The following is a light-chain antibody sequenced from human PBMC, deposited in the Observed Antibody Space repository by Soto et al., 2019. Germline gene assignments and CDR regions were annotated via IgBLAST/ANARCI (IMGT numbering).Light chain of an antibody. CDR2: GNS. CDR3: QSYDSSPTVV. CDR1: SSNIGAGYD. J-gene: IGLJ2*01. V-gene: IGLV1-40*01. Sequence: QSVLTQPPSVSGAPGQRVTISCTGSSSNIGAGYDVHWYQQLPGTAPKLLIHGNSNRPSGVPDRFSGSKSGTSASLAITGLQAEDEADYYCQSYDSSPTVVFGGGTKLTVL.